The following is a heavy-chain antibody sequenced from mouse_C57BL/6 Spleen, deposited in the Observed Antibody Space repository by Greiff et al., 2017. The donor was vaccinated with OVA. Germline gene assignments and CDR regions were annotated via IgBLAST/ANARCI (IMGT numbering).Heavy chain of an antibody. CDR2: IDPSDSYT. Sequence: QVQLKQPGAELVKPGASVKLSCKASGYTFTSYWMQWVKQRPGQGLEWIGEIDPSDSYTNYNQKFKGKATLTVDTSSSTAYMQLSSLTSEDSAVYYCARTRYMDYWGQGTSVTVSS. V-gene: IGHV1-50*01. CDR3: ARTRYMDY. CDR1: GYTFTSYW. J-gene: IGHJ4*01.